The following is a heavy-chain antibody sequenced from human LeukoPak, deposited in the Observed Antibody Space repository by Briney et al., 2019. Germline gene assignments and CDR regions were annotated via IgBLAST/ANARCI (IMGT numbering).Heavy chain of an antibody. CDR2: ISASNGYT. CDR3: ARRTTVTTSDY. CDR1: GYTFTNYG. Sequence: GASVKVSCKTSGYTFTNYGVSWVRQAPGQGLEWMGWISASNGYTNYAQKLQGRITMTTDTSTSTAYMELRSLRSDDTAVYYCARRTTVTTSDYWGQGTLVTVSS. V-gene: IGHV1-18*01. D-gene: IGHD4-17*01. J-gene: IGHJ4*02.